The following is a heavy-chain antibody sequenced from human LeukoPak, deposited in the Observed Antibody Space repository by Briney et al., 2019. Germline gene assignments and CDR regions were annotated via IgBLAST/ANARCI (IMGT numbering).Heavy chain of an antibody. CDR3: AKSRAVAGTEGYFQH. J-gene: IGHJ1*01. CDR2: IHSDGSST. CDR1: GFTFSRYW. Sequence: GGSLRLSCAASGFTFSRYWMNWVRHTPEKGLVWVSRIHSDGSSTSYADSVKGRFTISRDNAKNTLYLQMNSLRAEDTAVYYCAKSRAVAGTEGYFQHWGQGTLVTVSS. D-gene: IGHD6-19*01. V-gene: IGHV3-74*01.